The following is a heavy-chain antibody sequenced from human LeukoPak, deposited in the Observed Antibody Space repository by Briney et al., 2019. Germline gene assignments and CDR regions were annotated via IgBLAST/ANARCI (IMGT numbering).Heavy chain of an antibody. Sequence: SETLSLTCTVSGVSISSFYWSCIRQPPGQGLEWIGYIHYSGTANYISSLKSRVTISVDTSKNQFSLKLQSVTAADTAVYYCARDPNSSSSGHFYGMDVWGRGTSVTVSS. D-gene: IGHD6-6*01. CDR1: GVSISSFY. CDR2: IHYSGTA. CDR3: ARDPNSSSSGHFYGMDV. V-gene: IGHV4-59*01. J-gene: IGHJ6*02.